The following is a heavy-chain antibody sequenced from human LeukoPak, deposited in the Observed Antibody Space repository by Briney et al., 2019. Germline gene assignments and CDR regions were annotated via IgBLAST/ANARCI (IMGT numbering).Heavy chain of an antibody. CDR1: GYTLTELS. Sequence: ASVKVSCKVSGYTLTELSMHWVRQAPGKGLERMGGFDPEDGETIYAQKFRGRVTMTEDTSTDTAYMELSSLRSEDTAVYYCATGPSGYDLGADYWGQGTLVTVSS. V-gene: IGHV1-24*01. D-gene: IGHD5-12*01. J-gene: IGHJ4*02. CDR3: ATGPSGYDLGADY. CDR2: FDPEDGET.